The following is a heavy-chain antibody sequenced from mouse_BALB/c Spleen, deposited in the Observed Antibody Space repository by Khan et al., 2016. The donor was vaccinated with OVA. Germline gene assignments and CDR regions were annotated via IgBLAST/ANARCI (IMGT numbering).Heavy chain of an antibody. CDR2: INTYTGEP. CDR1: GYTFTNYG. CDR3: AREVGYIYAMDY. Sequence: QIQLVQSGPELKKPGETVKISCKASGYTFTNYGMNWVKQAPGKGLKWMGWINTYTGEPTYADDFKGRFAFSLETSASTAYLQINNLKNEDTATYCCAREVGYIYAMDYWGQGTSVTVSS. D-gene: IGHD1-2*01. J-gene: IGHJ4*01. V-gene: IGHV9-3-1*01.